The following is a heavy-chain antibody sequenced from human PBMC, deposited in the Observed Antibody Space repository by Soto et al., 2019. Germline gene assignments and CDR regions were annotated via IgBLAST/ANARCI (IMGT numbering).Heavy chain of an antibody. Sequence: QINLKESGPTLVKPTQTLTLTCTFSGFSLSNSGVGVGWIRQHPGKPLERRAIIYWDDIQRYSPSLKSRLTIIDDTTKKQVVLTIANMDPGDIDTYYCAHRQRRAYFKYWSPRTLVTVSP. CDR1: GFSLSNSGVG. CDR2: IYWDDIQ. J-gene: IGHJ4*02. CDR3: AHRQRRAYFKY. V-gene: IGHV2-5*02.